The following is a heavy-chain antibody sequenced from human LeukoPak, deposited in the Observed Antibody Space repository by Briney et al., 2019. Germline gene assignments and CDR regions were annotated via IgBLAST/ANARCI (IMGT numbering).Heavy chain of an antibody. V-gene: IGHV3-23*01. CDR3: ARDRSSYGLGYSDY. J-gene: IGHJ4*02. CDR1: GFTFSSYA. CDR2: ISGSGGST. Sequence: GGSLRLSCAASGFTFSSYAMSWVHQAPGKGLEWVSAISGSGGSTYYADSVKGRFTVSRDNSKNTLNLQMNSLRAEDTAVYYCARDRSSYGLGYSDYWGQGTLVTVSS. D-gene: IGHD5-18*01.